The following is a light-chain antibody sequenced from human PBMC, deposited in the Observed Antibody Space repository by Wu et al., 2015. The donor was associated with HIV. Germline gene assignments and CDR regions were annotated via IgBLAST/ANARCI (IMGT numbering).Light chain of an antibody. Sequence: IVLIQSPATVSFSPGERATLSCRASQSVGSDFAWYQQKSGQAPRLLIYDASKRVTGIPPKFSGSASRTDSTLTINSLEPEDFAIYYCQQRKKWPPTFGQGTRLEIK. CDR1: QSVGSD. V-gene: IGKV3-11*01. CDR2: DAS. CDR3: QQRKKWPPT. J-gene: IGKJ5*01.